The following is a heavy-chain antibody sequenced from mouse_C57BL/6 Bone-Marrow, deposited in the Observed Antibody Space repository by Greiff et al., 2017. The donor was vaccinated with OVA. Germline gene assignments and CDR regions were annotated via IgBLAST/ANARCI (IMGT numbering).Heavy chain of an antibody. CDR3: ARLGYQAWFAY. Sequence: QVQLQQSGAELVRPGSSVKLSCKASGYTFTSYWMHWVKQRPIQGLEWIGNIDPSDSETHYNQKFKDKATLTVDKSSSTAYMQLSSLTSEDSAVYYGARLGYQAWFAYWGQGTLVTVSA. D-gene: IGHD3-1*01. CDR2: IDPSDSET. J-gene: IGHJ3*01. V-gene: IGHV1-52*01. CDR1: GYTFTSYW.